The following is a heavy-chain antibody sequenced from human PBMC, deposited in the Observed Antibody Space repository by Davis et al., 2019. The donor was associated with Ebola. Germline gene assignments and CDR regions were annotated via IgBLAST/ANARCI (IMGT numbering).Heavy chain of an antibody. V-gene: IGHV3-33*01. CDR3: ARDRVKQLVNYYGMDV. Sequence: PGGSLRLSCAASGFTFSSYGMHWVRQAPGKGLEWVAVIWYDGSNKYYADSVKGRFTISRDNSKNTLYLQMNSLRAEDTAVYYCARDRVKQLVNYYGMDVWGLGTTVTVSS. D-gene: IGHD6-13*01. J-gene: IGHJ6*02. CDR2: IWYDGSNK. CDR1: GFTFSSYG.